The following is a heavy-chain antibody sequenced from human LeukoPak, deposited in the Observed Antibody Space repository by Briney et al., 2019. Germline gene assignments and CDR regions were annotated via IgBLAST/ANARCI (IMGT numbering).Heavy chain of an antibody. Sequence: ASVKVSCKASGYTFTSYYMHWVRQAPGQGLEWMGIINPSGGSTSYAQKFQGRVTMTRDMSTSTVYMELSSLRSEDTAVYYCAREVAVAGPFDYWGQGTLVTVSS. CDR2: INPSGGST. V-gene: IGHV1-46*01. CDR3: AREVAVAGPFDY. CDR1: GYTFTSYY. J-gene: IGHJ4*02. D-gene: IGHD6-19*01.